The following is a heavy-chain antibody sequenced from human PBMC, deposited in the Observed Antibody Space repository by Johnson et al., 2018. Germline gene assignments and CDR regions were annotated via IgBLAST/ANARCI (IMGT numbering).Heavy chain of an antibody. CDR2: TGTAADK. CDR1: GFTFSNYD. V-gene: IGHV3-13*01. CDR3: ARGPSGYYYMDV. Sequence: VQLVQSGGGLVQPGGSLRLSCTASGFTFSNYDMHWVRQVTGKGLEWVSTTGTAADKYYSGSVKGRFTISRESAKNSLYLQMTSLRAGDTAVYYCARGPSGYYYMDVWGKGTTVTVSS. J-gene: IGHJ6*03.